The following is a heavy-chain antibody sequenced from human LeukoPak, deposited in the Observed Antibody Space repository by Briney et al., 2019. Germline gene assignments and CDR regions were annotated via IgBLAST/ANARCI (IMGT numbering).Heavy chain of an antibody. D-gene: IGHD2-2*01. J-gene: IGHJ5*02. CDR2: IYHSGST. Sequence: KPSETLSLTCAVSGYSISSGYYWGWIRQPPGKGLEWIGSIYHSGSTYYNPSLKSRVTISVDTSKNQFSLKLSSVTAADTAVYYCARRLIVVVPAAGRDNWFDPWGQGTLVTVSS. CDR1: GYSISSGYY. V-gene: IGHV4-38-2*01. CDR3: ARRLIVVVPAAGRDNWFDP.